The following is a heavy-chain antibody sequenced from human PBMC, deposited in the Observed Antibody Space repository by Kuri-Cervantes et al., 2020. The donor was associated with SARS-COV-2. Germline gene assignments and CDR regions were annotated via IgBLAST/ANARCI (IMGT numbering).Heavy chain of an antibody. CDR1: GGTFSGYA. Sequence: SVKVSCKASGGTFSGYAISWVRQAPGQGLEWMGGIIPIFDSPDFAQKFQSRATIIADKSTSTAYMDLSSLRSEDTAVYYCARGGYSYGYDRNYYYYGMDVWGQGTTVTVSS. D-gene: IGHD5-18*01. CDR2: IIPIFDSP. CDR3: ARGGYSYGYDRNYYYYGMDV. J-gene: IGHJ6*02. V-gene: IGHV1-69*06.